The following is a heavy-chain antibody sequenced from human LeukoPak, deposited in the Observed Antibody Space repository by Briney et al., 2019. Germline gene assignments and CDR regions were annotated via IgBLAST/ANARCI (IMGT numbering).Heavy chain of an antibody. CDR2: ISSNGGST. V-gene: IGHV3-64*01. Sequence: GGSLRLSCAASGFTFSSYAMHWVRQAPGKGLEYVSAISSNGGSTYYANSVKGRFTISRDNSKNTLYLQMNSLRAEDTAVYYCARGGGDYVLDYWGQGTLVTVSS. J-gene: IGHJ4*02. CDR3: ARGGGDYVLDY. CDR1: GFTFSSYA. D-gene: IGHD4-17*01.